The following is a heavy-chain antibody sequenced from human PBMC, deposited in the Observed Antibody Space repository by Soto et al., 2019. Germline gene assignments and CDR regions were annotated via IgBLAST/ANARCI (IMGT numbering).Heavy chain of an antibody. V-gene: IGHV3-21*01. CDR2: ISSTSTYI. CDR3: ARGYRGVPSQYEVNDAFDI. D-gene: IGHD3-10*01. Sequence: EVHLVESGGGLVKPGGSLRLSCAASGFTFNAYAMNWVRQAPGGGLEWVSSISSTSTYIYYGDSRFTISRDNAKNSLFLQLNSLRAEDTAVYYCARGYRGVPSQYEVNDAFDIWGQGTMVTVSS. J-gene: IGHJ3*02. CDR1: GFTFNAYA.